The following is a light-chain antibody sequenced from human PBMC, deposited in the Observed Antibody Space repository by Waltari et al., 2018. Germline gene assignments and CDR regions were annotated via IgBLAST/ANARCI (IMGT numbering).Light chain of an antibody. J-gene: IGLJ2*01. V-gene: IGLV2-14*03. CDR1: GSAVGASDY. CDR3: SSQTLDGVVL. Sequence: QSALTQPASVSGSPGQSITISCTGVGSAVGASDYVYWHQRHPGKAPQVIIYDVTNRPSGVSVRFSASRSANTASLTISGLQPEDEGDYYCSSQTLDGVVLFGGGTKLTVL. CDR2: DVT.